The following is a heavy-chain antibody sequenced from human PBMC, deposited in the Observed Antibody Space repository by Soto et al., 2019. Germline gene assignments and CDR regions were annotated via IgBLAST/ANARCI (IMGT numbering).Heavy chain of an antibody. CDR2: ISGSGGST. J-gene: IGHJ6*02. CDR1: GFTFSSYA. Sequence: EAQLLESGGGLVQPGGSLRLSCAASGFTFSSYAMSWVRQAPGKGLECVSVISGSGGSTYYADSVKGRFTISRDNSKNTLYLQMNSLRAEDTAVYYCASAAREYYYYGMDVWGQGTTVTVSS. CDR3: ASAAREYYYYGMDV. V-gene: IGHV3-23*01.